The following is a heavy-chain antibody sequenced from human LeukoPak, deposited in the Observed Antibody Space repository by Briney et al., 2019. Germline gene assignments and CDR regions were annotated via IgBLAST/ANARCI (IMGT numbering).Heavy chain of an antibody. CDR3: ARRRLGAVDY. J-gene: IGHJ4*02. D-gene: IGHD1-26*01. Sequence: GGSLRLSCAASGFTFSGYAMAWVPQAPGKGLEWVSAISGSGESTYYADSVRGRFTTSRDNSKNTVDLQMNSLRAEDTAVYYCARRRLGAVDYWGQGTLVTVSS. V-gene: IGHV3-23*01. CDR2: ISGSGEST. CDR1: GFTFSGYA.